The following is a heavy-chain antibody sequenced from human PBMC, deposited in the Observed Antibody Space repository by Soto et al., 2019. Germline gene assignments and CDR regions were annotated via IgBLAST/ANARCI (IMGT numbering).Heavy chain of an antibody. J-gene: IGHJ3*02. V-gene: IGHV1-69*04. CDR2: IIPILGIA. CDR3: ARPVTFWSGYYGRQDAFDI. CDR1: GYTFTSYG. D-gene: IGHD3-3*01. Sequence: SVKVSCKASGYTFTSYGISWVRQAPGQGLEWMGRIIPILGIANYAQKFQGRVTITADKSTSTAYMELSSLRSEDTAVYYCARPVTFWSGYYGRQDAFDIWGQGTMVTVSS.